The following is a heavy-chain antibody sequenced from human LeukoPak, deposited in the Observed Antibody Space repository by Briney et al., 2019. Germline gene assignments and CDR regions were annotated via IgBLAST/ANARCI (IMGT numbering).Heavy chain of an antibody. CDR1: GFTFSSYW. CDR3: ARASYYYGSGSYYLDY. Sequence: GGSLRLSCAASGFTFSSYWMSWVRQAPGKGLEWVSVIYSGGSTYYADSVKGRFTISRDNSKNTLYLQMNSLRAEDTAVYYCARASYYYGSGSYYLDYWGQGTLVTVSS. V-gene: IGHV3-53*01. D-gene: IGHD3-10*01. CDR2: IYSGGST. J-gene: IGHJ4*02.